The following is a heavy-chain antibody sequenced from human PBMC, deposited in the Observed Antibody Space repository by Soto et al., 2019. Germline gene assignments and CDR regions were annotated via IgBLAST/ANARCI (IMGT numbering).Heavy chain of an antibody. V-gene: IGHV1-3*01. D-gene: IGHD3-3*01. J-gene: IGHJ5*02. Sequence: QVQLVQSGAEVKKPGASVKVSCKASGYTFTSYAMHWVRQAPGQRLEWMGWINAGNGNTKYSQKFQGRVTITRDTSASTAYMELSSLRSEDTAVYYCAGVRVQEWLGWFDPWGQGTLVTVSS. CDR2: INAGNGNT. CDR1: GYTFTSYA. CDR3: AGVRVQEWLGWFDP.